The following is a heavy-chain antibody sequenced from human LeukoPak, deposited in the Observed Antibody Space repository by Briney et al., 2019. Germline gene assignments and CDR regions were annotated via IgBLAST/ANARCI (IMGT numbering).Heavy chain of an antibody. CDR2: MNPNSGNT. D-gene: IGHD3-3*01. J-gene: IGHJ6*03. V-gene: IGHV1-8*03. CDR1: GYTFSSYG. Sequence: GASVKVSCKASGYTFSSYGISWVRQAPGQGLEWMGWMNPNSGNTGYAQKFQGRVTITRNTSISTAYMELSSLRSEDTAVYYCAREGYDFWSGYKNYYYYMDVWGKGTTVTVSS. CDR3: AREGYDFWSGYKNYYYYMDV.